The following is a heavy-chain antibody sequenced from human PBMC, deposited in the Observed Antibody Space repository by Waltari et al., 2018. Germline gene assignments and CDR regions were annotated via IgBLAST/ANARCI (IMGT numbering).Heavy chain of an antibody. CDR1: GFTFSSYS. V-gene: IGHV3-48*04. Sequence: EVQLVESGGGLVQPGGSLRLSCAASGFTFSSYSMNWVRQAQGKGLEWVSYISSSNSAIFYADSVKGRFTISRDNAKNSLYLQMNGLRAEDTAVYYCGGDNSGYLNYAFDIWGQGTMVTVSS. D-gene: IGHD3-22*01. CDR2: ISSSNSAI. J-gene: IGHJ3*02. CDR3: GGDNSGYLNYAFDI.